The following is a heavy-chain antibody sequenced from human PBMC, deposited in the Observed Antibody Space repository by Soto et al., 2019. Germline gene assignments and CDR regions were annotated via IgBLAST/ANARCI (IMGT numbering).Heavy chain of an antibody. CDR2: IIPIFGTA. Sequence: QVPLVQSGAEVKKPGSSVKVSCKASGGTFSSYAISWVRQAPGQGLEWMGGIIPIFGTANYAQKFQGRVTITADEFTSTAYMELSSLRSEDTAVYYCARDCSSTSCYGSECDPWGQGTLVTVSS. CDR1: GGTFSSYA. J-gene: IGHJ5*02. D-gene: IGHD2-2*01. CDR3: ARDCSSTSCYGSECDP. V-gene: IGHV1-69*01.